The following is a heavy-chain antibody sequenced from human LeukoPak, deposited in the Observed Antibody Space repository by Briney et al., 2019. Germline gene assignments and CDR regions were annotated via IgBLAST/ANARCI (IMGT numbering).Heavy chain of an antibody. CDR3: ARTYGSGSPFDY. D-gene: IGHD3-10*01. J-gene: IGHJ4*02. CDR2: INPNSGGT. CDR1: GYTFTGYY. V-gene: IGHV1-2*02. Sequence: GASVKVTCKGSGYTFTGYYMHWVRQAPGQGLEWMGWINPNSGGTNYAQKFQGRVTMTRDTSISTAYMELSRLRSDDTAVYYCARTYGSGSPFDYWGQGTLVTVSS.